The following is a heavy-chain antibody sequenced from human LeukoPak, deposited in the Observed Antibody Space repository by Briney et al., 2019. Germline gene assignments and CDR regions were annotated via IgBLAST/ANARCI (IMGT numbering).Heavy chain of an antibody. D-gene: IGHD2/OR15-2a*01. J-gene: IGHJ5*01. Sequence: GGSLRLSRAASGFTFTAYSMNWVRQAPGKGLEWVSSISPDSGYIYYADSVRGRFTISRDNARNSLYLQMSSLRAEDTAFYFCTRGGVTTFRYDSWGQGSLVTVSS. CDR2: ISPDSGYI. CDR3: TRGGVTTFRYDS. V-gene: IGHV3-21*01. CDR1: GFTFTAYS.